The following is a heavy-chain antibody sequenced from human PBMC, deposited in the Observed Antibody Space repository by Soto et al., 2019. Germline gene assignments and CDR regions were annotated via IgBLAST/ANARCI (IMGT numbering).Heavy chain of an antibody. CDR1: GYTFTSYA. D-gene: IGHD3-9*01. Sequence: ASVKVACKACGYTFTSYAVAWVRQAPGQGLEWMGWISAYNGNTNYAQKLQGRVTMTTDTSTSTAYMELRSLRSDDTAVYYCARDGDDIPNCFDPWGQGTLVTVSS. CDR2: ISAYNGNT. J-gene: IGHJ5*02. V-gene: IGHV1-18*01. CDR3: ARDGDDIPNCFDP.